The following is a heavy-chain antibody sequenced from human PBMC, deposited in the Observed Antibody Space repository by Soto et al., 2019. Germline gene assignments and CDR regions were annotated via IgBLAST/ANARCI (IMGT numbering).Heavy chain of an antibody. CDR1: GFTFSTSA. J-gene: IGHJ4*02. CDR2: VSGSGSST. Sequence: EVQLLESGGGLVQPGGSLRLSCAASGFTFSTSAMSWVRQAPGKGLEWVSTVSGSGSSTYYADSVKGRFTISRDNSKNTLYMQMNSLRADDTAVYYCANRAGDTVSRSDNYWGQGTLVTVSS. D-gene: IGHD5-18*01. V-gene: IGHV3-23*01. CDR3: ANRAGDTVSRSDNY.